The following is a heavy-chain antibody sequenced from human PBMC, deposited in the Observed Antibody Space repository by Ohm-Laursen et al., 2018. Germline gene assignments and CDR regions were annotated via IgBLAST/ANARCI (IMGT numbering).Heavy chain of an antibody. J-gene: IGHJ4*02. V-gene: IGHV4-4*07. CDR2: IYTSGST. D-gene: IGHD6-19*01. CDR1: GGSISSYY. CDR3: GSVRSAWYVLY. Sequence: SDPLSLTCTVPGGSISSYYWSWIRQPAGKGLEWIGRIYTSGSTNYNPSLKSRVTISLDTSKNQFSLTLTSVTAADTAMYYCGSVRSAWYVLYWGQGTLVSVSS.